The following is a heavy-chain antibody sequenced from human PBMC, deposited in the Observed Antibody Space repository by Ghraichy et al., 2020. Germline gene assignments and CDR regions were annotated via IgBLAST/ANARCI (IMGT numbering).Heavy chain of an antibody. CDR2: ISSSSSTI. V-gene: IGHV3-48*02. D-gene: IGHD3-3*01. Sequence: GGSLRLSCAASGFTFSSYSMNWVRQAPGKGLEWVSYISSSSSTIYYADSVKGRFTISRDNAKNSLYLQMNSLRDEDTAVYYCAREMAENDFWSGYRDDYWGQGTLVTVSS. CDR3: AREMAENDFWSGYRDDY. CDR1: GFTFSSYS. J-gene: IGHJ4*02.